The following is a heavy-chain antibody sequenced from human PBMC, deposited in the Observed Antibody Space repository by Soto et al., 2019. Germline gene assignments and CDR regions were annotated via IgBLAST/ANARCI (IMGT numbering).Heavy chain of an antibody. D-gene: IGHD4-17*01. J-gene: IGHJ3*02. CDR1: GYTLTELS. V-gene: IGHV1-24*01. CDR3: ATVVSLVDDGDHRGAFDI. Sequence: ASVKVSCKVSGYTLTELSMHWVRQAPGKGLEWMGGFDPEDGETIYAQKFQGRVTMTEDTSTDTAYMELSSLRSEDTAVYYCATVVSLVDDGDHRGAFDIWGQGTMVTVSS. CDR2: FDPEDGET.